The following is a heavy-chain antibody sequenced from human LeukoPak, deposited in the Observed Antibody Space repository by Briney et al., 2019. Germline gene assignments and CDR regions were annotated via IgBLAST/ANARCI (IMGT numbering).Heavy chain of an antibody. CDR2: ISSSSSAI. Sequence: PGGSLRLSCAASGFTISTYTMNWDRQAPGKGLEWLSYISSSSSAIYYADSVKGRFTISRDNAKNSLYLQMNSLRAEDTAVYYCARGTPYYFDYWGQGVLVTVSS. D-gene: IGHD2-15*01. CDR3: ARGTPYYFDY. V-gene: IGHV3-48*01. J-gene: IGHJ4*02. CDR1: GFTISTYT.